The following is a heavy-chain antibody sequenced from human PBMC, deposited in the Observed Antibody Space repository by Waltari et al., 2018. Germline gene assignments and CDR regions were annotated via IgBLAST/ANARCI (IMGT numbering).Heavy chain of an antibody. Sequence: QVQLQQWGAGLFKPSETLSLTCAVYGGSFSGYYWSWIRQPPGKGLEWMVEINHSGSTNYNPSRKSRVTMSVDTSKNQFSLKLSSVTAADTAVYYCARDKGARPGLDYWGQGTLVTVSS. CDR1: GGSFSGYY. D-gene: IGHD6-6*01. CDR2: INHSGST. J-gene: IGHJ4*02. V-gene: IGHV4-34*01. CDR3: ARDKGARPGLDY.